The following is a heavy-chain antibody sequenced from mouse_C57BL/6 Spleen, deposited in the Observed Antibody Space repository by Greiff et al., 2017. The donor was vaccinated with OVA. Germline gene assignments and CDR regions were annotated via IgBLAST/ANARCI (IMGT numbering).Heavy chain of an antibody. J-gene: IGHJ4*01. Sequence: QVQLQQPGAELVRPGSSVRLSCKASGYTFTSYWMHWVKQRPIQGLEWIGNIDPSDSETHYNQKFKDKATLTVDKSSSTAYMQLSSLTSEDSAVYYCARGGNYDAMDYWGQGTSVTVSS. CDR2: IDPSDSET. CDR3: ARGGNYDAMDY. V-gene: IGHV1-52*01. CDR1: GYTFTSYW. D-gene: IGHD2-1*01.